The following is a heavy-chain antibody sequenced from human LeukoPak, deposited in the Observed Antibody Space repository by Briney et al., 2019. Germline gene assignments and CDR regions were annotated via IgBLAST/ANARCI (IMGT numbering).Heavy chain of an antibody. CDR3: ASDYYYDSSGYLN. Sequence: PGGSLRLSCAASGFTVSSNYMSWVRQAPGKGLEWVSVIYSGGSTYYADSVKGRFTISRDNSKNTLYLQMNSLRAEDTAVYYCASDYYYDSSGYLNWGQGTLVTVSS. D-gene: IGHD3-22*01. CDR1: GFTVSSNY. J-gene: IGHJ4*02. CDR2: IYSGGST. V-gene: IGHV3-66*01.